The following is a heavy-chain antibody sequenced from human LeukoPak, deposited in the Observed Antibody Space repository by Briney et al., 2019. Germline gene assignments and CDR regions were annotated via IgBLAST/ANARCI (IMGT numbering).Heavy chain of an antibody. Sequence: SETLSLTCAVSGGSISNYYWNWIRQPPGKGLEWIGYIYNSATTRYNPSLMSRVTMSVDTSKNQFSLKLSSVTAADTAIYYCAEGRDAYKTGYWGQGTLVTVSS. CDR3: AEGRDAYKTGY. D-gene: IGHD5-24*01. J-gene: IGHJ4*02. V-gene: IGHV4-59*01. CDR2: IYNSATT. CDR1: GGSISNYY.